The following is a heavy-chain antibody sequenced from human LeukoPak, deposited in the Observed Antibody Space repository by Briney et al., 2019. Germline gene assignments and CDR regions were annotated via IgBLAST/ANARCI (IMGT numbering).Heavy chain of an antibody. CDR2: INQDGSGK. D-gene: IGHD3-22*01. CDR3: ASIYETSGYPRGPDY. Sequence: PRGSLRLSCAASGFTFSRYWMSWFRQAPGKGLEWVANINQDGSGKYYVDSVKGRFTVSRDNAEKSLYLQMNSLSPEDTAVYYCASIYETSGYPRGPDYWSQGTRVTVSS. CDR1: GFTFSRYW. V-gene: IGHV3-7*01. J-gene: IGHJ4*02.